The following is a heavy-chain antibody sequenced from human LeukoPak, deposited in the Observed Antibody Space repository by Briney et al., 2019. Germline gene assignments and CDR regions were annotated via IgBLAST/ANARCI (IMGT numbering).Heavy chain of an antibody. CDR1: GYTFTSYG. CDR3: ARMPYGWLSYWYFDL. Sequence: AAVKVSCKASGYTFTSYGISWVRQAPGQGLEWMGWISAYNGNTNYAQKLQGRVTMTTDTSTSTAYMELRSLRSDDTAVYYCARMPYGWLSYWYFDLWGRGTLVTVSS. V-gene: IGHV1-18*01. CDR2: ISAYNGNT. J-gene: IGHJ2*01. D-gene: IGHD5-12*01.